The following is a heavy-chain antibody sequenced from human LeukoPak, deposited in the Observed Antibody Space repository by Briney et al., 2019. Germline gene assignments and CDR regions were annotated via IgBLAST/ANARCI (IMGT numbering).Heavy chain of an antibody. Sequence: GGSLRLSCAASGFTFNSYWMSWVRQAPGKGLEWVANIKQDGSEKYYVDSVKGRFTISRDNAKNSLYLQMNSLRAEDTAVYYCAKDSMGSGIYWCAFDIWGQGTMVTVSS. CDR3: AKDSMGSGIYWCAFDI. CDR2: IKQDGSEK. CDR1: GFTFNSYW. J-gene: IGHJ3*02. V-gene: IGHV3-7*03. D-gene: IGHD3-10*01.